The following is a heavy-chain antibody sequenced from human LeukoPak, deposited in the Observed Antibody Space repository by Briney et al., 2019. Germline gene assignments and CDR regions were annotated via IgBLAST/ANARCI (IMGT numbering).Heavy chain of an antibody. J-gene: IGHJ4*02. CDR3: ARGRGEGYSYGRYYFDY. V-gene: IGHV1-2*02. D-gene: IGHD5-18*01. CDR2: INPNSGGT. Sequence: ASVKVSCKASGGTFSSYAISWVRQAPGQGLEWMGWINPNSGGTNYAQKFQGRVTMTRDTSISTAYMELSRLRSDDTAVYYCARGRGEGYSYGRYYFDYWGQGTLVTVSS. CDR1: GGTFSSYA.